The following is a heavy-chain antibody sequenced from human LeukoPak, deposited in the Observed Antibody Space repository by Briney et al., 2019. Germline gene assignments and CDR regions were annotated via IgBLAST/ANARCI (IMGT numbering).Heavy chain of an antibody. D-gene: IGHD3-10*01. CDR1: GFTVSSKY. J-gene: IGHJ4*02. CDR3: ARGLFASGSYYNFFDY. Sequence: QPGGSLGLYCAASGFTVSSKYMSWVRQAPGKGLEWVSVIFNGGSTYYADSVKGRFTISTDNSKNMLYLQMNSLRAEDTAVYYCARGLFASGSYYNFFDYWAQGTLVTVSS. V-gene: IGHV3-66*01. CDR2: IFNGGST.